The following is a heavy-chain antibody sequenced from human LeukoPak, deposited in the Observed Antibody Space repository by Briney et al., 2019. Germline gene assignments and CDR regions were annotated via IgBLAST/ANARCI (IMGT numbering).Heavy chain of an antibody. J-gene: IGHJ6*03. CDR2: ISAYNGNT. V-gene: IGHV1-18*04. Sequence: GASVKVSCKASGYTFTGYYMHWVRQAPGQGLEWMGWISAYNGNTNYAQKLQGRVTMTTDTSTSTAYMELRSLRSDDTAVYYCARATGEDFWSGYQTYYYYMDVWGKGTTVTVSS. D-gene: IGHD3-3*01. CDR3: ARATGEDFWSGYQTYYYYMDV. CDR1: GYTFTGYY.